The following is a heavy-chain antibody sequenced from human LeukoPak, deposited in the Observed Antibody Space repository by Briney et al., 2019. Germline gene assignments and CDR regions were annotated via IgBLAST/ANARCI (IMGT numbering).Heavy chain of an antibody. CDR3: ASEGLSAFDI. V-gene: IGHV1-69*04. Sequence: GASVKVSCKASGYTFTSYGISWVRQAPGQGLEWMGRIIPILGIANYAQKFQGRVTITADKSTSTAYMELSSLRSEDTAVYYCASEGLSAFDIWGQGTMVTVSS. D-gene: IGHD3-3*01. J-gene: IGHJ3*02. CDR2: IIPILGIA. CDR1: GYTFTSYG.